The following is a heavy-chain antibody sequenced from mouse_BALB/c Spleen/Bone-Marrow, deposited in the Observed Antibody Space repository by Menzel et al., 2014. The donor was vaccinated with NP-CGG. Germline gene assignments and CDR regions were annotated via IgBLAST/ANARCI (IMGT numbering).Heavy chain of an antibody. J-gene: IGHJ2*01. Sequence: QVQLQQSGAELVKPGASVKLSCKASGYTFTSYWMHWVKQRPGQGLEWIGEIDPSDSYTNYNQKFKGKATLTVDKSSSTAYMQLSSLTSEDSAVYYCATTTVVATGDYWGQGTTLTVSS. V-gene: IGHV1-69*02. CDR3: ATTTVVATGDY. CDR1: GYTFTSYW. CDR2: IDPSDSYT. D-gene: IGHD1-1*01.